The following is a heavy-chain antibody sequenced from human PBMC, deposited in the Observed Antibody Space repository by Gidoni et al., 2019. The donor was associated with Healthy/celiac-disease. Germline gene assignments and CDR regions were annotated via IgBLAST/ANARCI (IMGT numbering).Heavy chain of an antibody. CDR2: IYYSGST. J-gene: IGHJ4*02. CDR1: GGSVSSGSYY. CDR3: ARGRSSSWRSLGY. V-gene: IGHV4-61*01. D-gene: IGHD6-13*01. Sequence: QVQLQESGPGLVKPSETLSLTCTVSGGSVSSGSYYWSWIRQPPGKGLEWIGYIYYSGSTNYNPSLKSRVTISVDTSKNQFSLKLSSVTAADTAVYYCARGRSSSWRSLGYWGQGTLVTVSS.